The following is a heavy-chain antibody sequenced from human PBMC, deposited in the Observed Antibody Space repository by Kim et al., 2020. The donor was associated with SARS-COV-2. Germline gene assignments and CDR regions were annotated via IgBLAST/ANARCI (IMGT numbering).Heavy chain of an antibody. CDR2: ISGSGGST. Sequence: GGSLRLSCAASGFTFSSYAMSWVRQAPGKGLEWVSAISGSGGSTYYADSVKGRFTISRDNSKNTLYLQMNSLRAEDTAVYYCARSPHILTGYFDYWGQGTVVTVSS. J-gene: IGHJ4*02. CDR3: ARSPHILTGYFDY. CDR1: GFTFSSYA. D-gene: IGHD3-9*01. V-gene: IGHV3-23*01.